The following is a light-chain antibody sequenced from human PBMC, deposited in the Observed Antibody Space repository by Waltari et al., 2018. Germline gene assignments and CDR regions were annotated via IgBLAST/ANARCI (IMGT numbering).Light chain of an antibody. V-gene: IGLV1-47*01. CDR1: SSNIGSHY. J-gene: IGLJ1*01. CDR2: RND. Sequence: QSVLTQPPSASPTPGQRVTIPCSGSSSNIGSHYGSRYQQLLGTAPKPVIYRNDQRPSGVPDRFSGSKSGTSASLAISGLRSEDEADYYCAAWDDRLRDYVFGTGTKVTAL. CDR3: AAWDDRLRDYV.